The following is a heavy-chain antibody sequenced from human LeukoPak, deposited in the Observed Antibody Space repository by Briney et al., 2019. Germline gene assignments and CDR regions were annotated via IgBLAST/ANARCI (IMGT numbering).Heavy chain of an antibody. D-gene: IGHD5-18*01. CDR2: INHSGST. CDR3: ARVDTAMSGFDP. Sequence: SETLSLTCGVYGGSFSGYYWSWIRQPPGKGLEWIGEINHSGSTNYNPSLKSRVTMSVDTSKNQFSLKLSSVTAADTAVYYCARVDTAMSGFDPWGQGTLVTVSS. J-gene: IGHJ5*02. CDR1: GGSFSGYY. V-gene: IGHV4-34*01.